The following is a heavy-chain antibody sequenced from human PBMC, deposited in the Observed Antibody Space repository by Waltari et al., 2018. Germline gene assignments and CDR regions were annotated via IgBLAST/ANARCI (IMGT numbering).Heavy chain of an antibody. J-gene: IGHJ4*02. D-gene: IGHD3-10*01. CDR2: ISGSGSST. CDR1: GFTFSGYA. CDR3: ATHGARTAGEPFDY. V-gene: IGHV3-23*04. Sequence: EVQLVESGGGLVQPGGSLRLSCAASGFTFSGYAMSWVRQAPGKGLEWVSAISGSGSSTHYADSVKGRFTIPRDKSKNTLYLQMNSLRAEDTAVYYCATHGARTAGEPFDYWGQGTLVTVSS.